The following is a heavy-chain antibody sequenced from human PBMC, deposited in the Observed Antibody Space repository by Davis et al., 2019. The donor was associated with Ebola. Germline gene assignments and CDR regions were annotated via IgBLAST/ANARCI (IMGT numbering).Heavy chain of an antibody. V-gene: IGHV1-2*02. J-gene: IGHJ4*02. CDR3: ARSLLKLWHFDY. CDR1: GYTFTGYY. D-gene: IGHD5-18*01. CDR2: INPNSGGT. Sequence: ASVKVSRKASGYTFTGYYMHWVRQAPGQGLEWMGWINPNSGGTNYAQKFQGRVTMTGDTSISTAYMELSRLRSDDTTVYYCARSLLKLWHFDYWGQGTLVTVSS.